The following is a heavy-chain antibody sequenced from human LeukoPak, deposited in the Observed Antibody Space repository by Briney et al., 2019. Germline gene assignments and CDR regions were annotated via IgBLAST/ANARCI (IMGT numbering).Heavy chain of an antibody. D-gene: IGHD4-23*01. V-gene: IGHV3-30*18. Sequence: GGSLRLSCAASGFTFSSYGMYWVRQAPGKGLEWVAVISYDGSNKYYADSVKGRFTISRDNSKNTLYLQMNSLRAEDTAVYYCAKGASYGGNSAYDYWGQGTLVTVSS. CDR1: GFTFSSYG. CDR3: AKGASYGGNSAYDY. J-gene: IGHJ4*02. CDR2: ISYDGSNK.